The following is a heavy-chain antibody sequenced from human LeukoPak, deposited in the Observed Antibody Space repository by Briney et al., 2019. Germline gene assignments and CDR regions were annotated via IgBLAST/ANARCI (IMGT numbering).Heavy chain of an antibody. CDR1: GDSISSSSYY. V-gene: IGHV4-39*01. J-gene: IGHJ1*01. CDR2: IYYSGSS. Sequence: SETLSLTCTVSGDSISSSSYYWGWVRQPPGKGLEWIGDIYYSGSSYYSPSLKSRVTMSLDTSKNQFSLKLKSVTAADTAVYYCARRRYYDSTGFLDWGQGSLVSVSS. D-gene: IGHD3-22*01. CDR3: ARRRYYDSTGFLD.